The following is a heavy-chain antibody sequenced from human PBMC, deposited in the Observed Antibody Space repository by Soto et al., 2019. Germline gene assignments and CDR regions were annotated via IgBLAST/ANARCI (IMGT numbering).Heavy chain of an antibody. V-gene: IGHV4-30-4*01. D-gene: IGHD3-22*01. J-gene: IGHJ3*02. CDR2: IYYSGST. CDR3: ARDPGVEYYYDSSGALAGAFDI. Sequence: QVQLQESGPGLVKPSQTLSLTCTVSGGSISSGDYYWSWIRQPPGKGLEWIGYIYYSGSTYYNPSLKSRVTISVDTSKNQFSLKLSSVTAADTAVYYCARDPGVEYYYDSSGALAGAFDIWGQGTMVTVSS. CDR1: GGSISSGDYY.